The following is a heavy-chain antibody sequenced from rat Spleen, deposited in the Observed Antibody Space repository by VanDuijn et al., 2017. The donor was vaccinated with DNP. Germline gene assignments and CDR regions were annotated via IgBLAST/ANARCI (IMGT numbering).Heavy chain of an antibody. CDR2: ITSNGGDT. CDR3: ARRDWELIDY. Sequence: EVQLVESGGDLVQPGRSLILSCVASGFAFNNYWMNWIRQVPGKGLEWVASITSNGGDTYYPDSMKGRFTISRDNAKNTLYLQMDSLRSEDTATYYCARRDWELIDYWGQGVMVTVSS. CDR1: GFAFNNYW. D-gene: IGHD5-1*01. J-gene: IGHJ2*01. V-gene: IGHV5-31*01.